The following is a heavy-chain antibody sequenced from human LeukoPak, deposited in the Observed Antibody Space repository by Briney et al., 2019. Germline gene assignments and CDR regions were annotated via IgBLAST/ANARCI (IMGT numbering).Heavy chain of an antibody. D-gene: IGHD6-13*01. CDR1: GGSISSYY. CDR2: INYSGST. J-gene: IGHJ5*02. CDR3: ARGVAAAGTDWFDP. Sequence: SETLSLTCTVSGGSISSYYWSWIRQPPGKGLEWIGYINYSGSTNYNPSLKSRVTISVDTSKNQFSLRPTSVTAADTAIYYCARGVAAAGTDWFDPWGQGTLVTVSS. V-gene: IGHV4-59*01.